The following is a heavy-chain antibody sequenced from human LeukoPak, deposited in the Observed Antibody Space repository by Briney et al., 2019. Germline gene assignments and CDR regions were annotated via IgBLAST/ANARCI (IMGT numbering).Heavy chain of an antibody. CDR2: IWYDGSNK. Sequence: PGGSLRLSCAASGFTFSSYGMHWVRQAPGKGLEWVAVIWYDGSNKYYADSVKGRFTISRDNSKNTLYLQMNSLRAEDTAVYYCARDDYDILTGYPPGYYYYGMDVWGQGTTVTVSS. D-gene: IGHD3-9*01. J-gene: IGHJ6*02. CDR3: ARDDYDILTGYPPGYYYYGMDV. V-gene: IGHV3-33*01. CDR1: GFTFSSYG.